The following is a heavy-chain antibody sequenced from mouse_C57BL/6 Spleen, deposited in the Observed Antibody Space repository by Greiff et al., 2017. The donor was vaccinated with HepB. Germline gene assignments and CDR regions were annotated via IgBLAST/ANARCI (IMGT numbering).Heavy chain of an antibody. V-gene: IGHV5-6*01. CDR3: ARHEEDYDVGY. D-gene: IGHD2-4*01. CDR2: ISSGGSYT. J-gene: IGHJ2*01. CDR1: GFTFSSYG. Sequence: EVMLVESGGDLVKPGGSLKLSCAASGFTFSSYGMSWVRQTPDKRLEWVATISSGGSYTYYPDSVKGRFTISRDNAKNTLYLQMSSLKSEDTAMYYCARHEEDYDVGYWGQGTTLTVSS.